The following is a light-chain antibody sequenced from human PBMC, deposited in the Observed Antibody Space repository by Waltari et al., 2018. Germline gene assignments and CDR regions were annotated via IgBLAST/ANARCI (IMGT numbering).Light chain of an antibody. J-gene: IGKJ4*01. Sequence: EIVLTQSPGTLSLSPGERATLSCRASQSVTDNYLAWYQQKPGQAPRLLIYGVSNRATGIPDRFSGSGAGTDFTLTISRLEPEDFAVYYCHHYGRSPLTFGGGTKVEIK. CDR3: HHYGRSPLT. CDR2: GVS. CDR1: QSVTDNY. V-gene: IGKV3-20*01.